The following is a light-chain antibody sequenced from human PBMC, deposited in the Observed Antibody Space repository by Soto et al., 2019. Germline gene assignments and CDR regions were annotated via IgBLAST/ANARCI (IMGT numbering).Light chain of an antibody. CDR2: DAP. Sequence: EIVLTQSPGTLSLSPGERATLSCRASQSISSNYLAWYQQTPGQAPRLLIYDAPSRAAGIPDRFSGSGSGTDFTLTISRLEPEDFGVYYCQQSGGAPRTFGQGTEV. CDR3: QQSGGAPRT. CDR1: QSISSNY. V-gene: IGKV3-20*01. J-gene: IGKJ1*01.